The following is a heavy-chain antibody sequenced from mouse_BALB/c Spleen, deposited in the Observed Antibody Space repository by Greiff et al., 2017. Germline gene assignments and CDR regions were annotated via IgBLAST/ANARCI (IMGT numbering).Heavy chain of an antibody. CDR1: GYAFSSYW. J-gene: IGHJ3*01. CDR3: ARSYYGYEAY. Sequence: QVQLQQSGAELVRPGSSVKISCKASGYAFSSYWMNWVKQRPGQGLEWIGQIYPGDGDTNYNGKFKGKATLTADKSSSTAYMQLSSLTSEDSAVYFCARSYYGYEAYWGQGTLVTVS. CDR2: IYPGDGDT. V-gene: IGHV1-80*01. D-gene: IGHD1-2*01.